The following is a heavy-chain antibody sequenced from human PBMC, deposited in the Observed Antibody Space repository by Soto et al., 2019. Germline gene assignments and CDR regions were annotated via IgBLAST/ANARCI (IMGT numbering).Heavy chain of an antibody. CDR3: ARIAGPEAGYGLGYYYYGMDV. J-gene: IGHJ6*02. Sequence: TGGSLRLSCAASGFTFSDYYMSWIRQAPGKGLEWVSYISSSSSYTNYADSVKGRFTISRDNAKNSLYLQMNSLRAEDTAVYYCARIAGPEAGYGLGYYYYGMDVWGQGTTVTVSS. D-gene: IGHD5-18*01. CDR1: GFTFSDYY. V-gene: IGHV3-11*06. CDR2: ISSSSSYT.